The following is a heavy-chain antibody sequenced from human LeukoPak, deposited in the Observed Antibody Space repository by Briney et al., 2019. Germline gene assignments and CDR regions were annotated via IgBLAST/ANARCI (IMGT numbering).Heavy chain of an antibody. CDR2: IYHSGST. J-gene: IGHJ3*02. Sequence: PSETLSLTCAVSGDSITSSNWWSWVRQPPGKGLEWIGEIYHSGSTHYKPSLKSRVTISVDTSKNQFSLKLSSVTAADTAVYYCDFGIFSDAFDIWGQGTMVTVSS. CDR3: DFGIFSDAFDI. V-gene: IGHV4-4*02. D-gene: IGHD1-14*01. CDR1: GDSITSSNW.